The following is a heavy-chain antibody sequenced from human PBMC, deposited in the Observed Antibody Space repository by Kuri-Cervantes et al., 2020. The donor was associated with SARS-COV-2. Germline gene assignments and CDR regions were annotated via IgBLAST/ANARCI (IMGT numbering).Heavy chain of an antibody. J-gene: IGHJ3*02. Sequence: ASVKVSCKASGYTFTSYDINWVRQATGQGLEWMGWMNPNSGGTNYAQKFQGRVTMTRDTSISTAYMELSRLRSDDTAVYYCARGRWLRLFHSRDDAFDIWGQGTMVTVSS. CDR1: GYTFTSYD. CDR2: MNPNSGGT. D-gene: IGHD5-12*01. V-gene: IGHV1-2*02. CDR3: ARGRWLRLFHSRDDAFDI.